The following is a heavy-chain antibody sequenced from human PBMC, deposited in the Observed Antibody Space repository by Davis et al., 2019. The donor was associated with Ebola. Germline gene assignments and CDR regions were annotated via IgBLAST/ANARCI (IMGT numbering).Heavy chain of an antibody. V-gene: IGHV3-7*01. D-gene: IGHD1-1*01. CDR3: AREDQYNTFDY. CDR1: GFTFSSYA. J-gene: IGHJ4*02. Sequence: GESLKISCEASGFTFSSYAMSWVRQAPGKGLEWVANINQDGSGTYYVDSVKGRFIISRDNAKNSLYLHIYSLTAEDTAVYYCAREDQYNTFDYWGQGTLVTVSS. CDR2: INQDGSGT.